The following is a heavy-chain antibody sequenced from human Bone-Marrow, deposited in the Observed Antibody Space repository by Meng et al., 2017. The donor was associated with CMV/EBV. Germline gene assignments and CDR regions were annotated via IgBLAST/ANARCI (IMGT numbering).Heavy chain of an antibody. D-gene: IGHD3-10*01. CDR3: ARHEIGGGTMVRGVITWFDP. J-gene: IGHJ5*02. Sequence: GSLRLSCAASGFTFSSYAMSWVRQAPGKGLEWIGSIYYSGSTYYNPSLKSRVTISVDTSKNQFSLKLSSVTAADTAVYYCARHEIGGGTMVRGVITWFDPWGQGTLVTVPS. CDR2: IYYSGST. V-gene: IGHV4-39*01. CDR1: GFTFSSYA.